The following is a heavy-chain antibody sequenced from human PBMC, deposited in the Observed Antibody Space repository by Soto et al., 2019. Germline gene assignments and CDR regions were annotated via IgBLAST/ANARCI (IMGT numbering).Heavy chain of an antibody. Sequence: GSGPTLVNPRQTLTLTCTFSGFSLSTSGVGVGWIRQPPGKALEWLALIYWNDDKRYSPSLKSRLTITKDTSKNQVVLTMTNMDPVXTATYYCAQYYYDSSGYQLFDPWGQGTLVTVS. CDR2: IYWNDDK. CDR3: AQYYYDSSGYQLFDP. D-gene: IGHD3-22*01. V-gene: IGHV2-5*01. CDR1: GFSLSTSGVG. J-gene: IGHJ5*02.